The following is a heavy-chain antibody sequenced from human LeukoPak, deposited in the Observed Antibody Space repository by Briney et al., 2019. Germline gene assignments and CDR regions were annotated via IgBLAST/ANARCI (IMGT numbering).Heavy chain of an antibody. CDR1: GYTFTSYG. V-gene: IGHV1-18*01. CDR3: AREPYSSGWYGYFDY. CDR2: ISAYNGNT. Sequence: ASVKVSCKASGYTFTSYGISWVRQAPGQGLEWMGWISAYNGNTNYAQKLQGRVTMTTDTSTSTAYMELRSLRSDDTAVYYCAREPYSSGWYGYFDYWGQGTLVTVSS. D-gene: IGHD6-19*01. J-gene: IGHJ4*02.